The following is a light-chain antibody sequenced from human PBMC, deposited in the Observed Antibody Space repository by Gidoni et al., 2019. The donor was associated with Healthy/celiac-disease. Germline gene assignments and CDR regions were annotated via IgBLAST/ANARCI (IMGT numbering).Light chain of an antibody. CDR1: QSITSY. J-gene: IGKJ3*01. CDR3: QQSYSTPRST. Sequence: DMQMTQSPSSLSASVGDRVTITCRASQSITSYLNWYQQKPGKAPKLLIYAASSLQSGVPSRFSGSGSGTDFTLHISSLQPEDFATYYCQQSYSTPRSTFGPGTKVDIK. CDR2: AAS. V-gene: IGKV1-39*01.